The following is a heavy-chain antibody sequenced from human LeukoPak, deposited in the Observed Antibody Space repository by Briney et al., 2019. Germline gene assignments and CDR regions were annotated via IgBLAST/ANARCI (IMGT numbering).Heavy chain of an antibody. V-gene: IGHV4-39*07. J-gene: IGHJ6*02. Sequence: SETLSLTCTVSGGSISSGSYYWGWIRQPPGKGLEWIGSIYYSGSTYYNPSLKSRVTISVDTSKNQFSLKLSSVTAADTAVYYCAREGGRITMVRGVIDGMDVWGQGTTVTVSS. CDR3: AREGGRITMVRGVIDGMDV. CDR1: GGSISSGSYY. CDR2: IYYSGST. D-gene: IGHD3-10*01.